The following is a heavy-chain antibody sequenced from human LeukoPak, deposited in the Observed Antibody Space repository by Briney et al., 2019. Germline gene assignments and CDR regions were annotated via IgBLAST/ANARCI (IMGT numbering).Heavy chain of an antibody. CDR2: IYYSGST. Sequence: SETLSLTCTVSGGSISSSSYYWGWIRQPPGKGLEWIGSIYYSGSTYYNPSLKSRVTISVDTSKNQFSLKLSSVTAADTAVYYCARLVSGVGNWFDPWGQGTLVTVSS. CDR3: ARLVSGVGNWFDP. J-gene: IGHJ5*02. CDR1: GGSISSSSYY. V-gene: IGHV4-39*01. D-gene: IGHD1-26*01.